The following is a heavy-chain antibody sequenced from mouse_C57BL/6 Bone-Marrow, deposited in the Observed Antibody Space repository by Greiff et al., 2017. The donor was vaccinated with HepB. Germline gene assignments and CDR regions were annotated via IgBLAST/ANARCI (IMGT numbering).Heavy chain of an antibody. V-gene: IGHV1-76*01. Sequence: QVQLKQSGAELVRPGASVKLSCKASGYTFTDYYINWVKQRPGQGLEWIARIYPGSGNTYYNEKFKGKATLTAEKSSSTAYMQLSSLTSEDSAVYFCASTTVVATNYYAMDYWGQGTSVTVSS. CDR3: ASTTVVATNYYAMDY. CDR2: IYPGSGNT. J-gene: IGHJ4*01. CDR1: GYTFTDYY. D-gene: IGHD1-1*01.